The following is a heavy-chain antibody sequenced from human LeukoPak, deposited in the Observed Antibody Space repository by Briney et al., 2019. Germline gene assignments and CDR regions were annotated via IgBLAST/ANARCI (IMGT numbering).Heavy chain of an antibody. V-gene: IGHV3-21*01. CDR3: ARFSGYCSSTSCTPGD. J-gene: IGHJ4*02. CDR2: ISSSSSYI. D-gene: IGHD2-2*01. Sequence: GGSLRLSCAASGFTFSSHRMNWVRQAPGKGLEWVSSISSSSSYIYYADSVKGRFTISRDNAKNSLYLQMNSLRAEDTAVYYCARFSGYCSSTSCTPGDWGQGTMVTVSS. CDR1: GFTFSSHR.